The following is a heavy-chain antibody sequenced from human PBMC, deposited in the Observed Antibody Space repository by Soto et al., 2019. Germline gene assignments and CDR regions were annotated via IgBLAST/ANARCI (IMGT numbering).Heavy chain of an antibody. CDR3: ARSSGYSYGYGGYGMDV. CDR1: GGSISSGGYY. CDR2: IYYSGST. D-gene: IGHD5-18*01. Sequence: SETLSLTCTVSGGSISSGGYYWSWIRQHPGKGLEWIGYIYYSGSTYYNPSLKSRVTISVDTSKNQFSLKLSSVTAADTAVYYCARSSGYSYGYGGYGMDVGSQGTTVSVSS. V-gene: IGHV4-31*03. J-gene: IGHJ6*02.